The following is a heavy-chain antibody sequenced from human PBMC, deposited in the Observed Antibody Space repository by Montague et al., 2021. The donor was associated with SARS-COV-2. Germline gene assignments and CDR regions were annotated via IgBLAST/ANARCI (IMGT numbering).Heavy chain of an antibody. D-gene: IGHD3-9*01. CDR1: GFSLSTSGMC. CDR2: IDWDDDK. J-gene: IGHJ6*04. V-gene: IGHV2-70*11. Sequence: PALVKPTQTLTLTCTFSGFSLSTSGMCVSWIRQPPGKALEWLARIDWDDDKYYSTSLKTRLTISKDTSKNQVVLTMTNMDPVDTATYYCARRTYDSLTGYDYCMDVWGKGTTVTFSS. CDR3: ARRTYDSLTGYDYCMDV.